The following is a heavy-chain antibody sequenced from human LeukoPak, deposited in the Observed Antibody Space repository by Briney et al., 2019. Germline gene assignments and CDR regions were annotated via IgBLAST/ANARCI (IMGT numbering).Heavy chain of an antibody. V-gene: IGHV3-21*01. J-gene: IGHJ3*02. Sequence: GGSLRLSCAGSGFTFSSYSMNWVRQAPGKGLEWVSSISTSSSYIYYADSVKGRFTISRDNAKNSLYLQMNSLRAEDTAVYYCARELLPCGGDYYSAFDIWGQETMVTVSS. CDR2: ISTSSSYI. D-gene: IGHD2-21*02. CDR1: GFTFSSYS. CDR3: ARELLPCGGDYYSAFDI.